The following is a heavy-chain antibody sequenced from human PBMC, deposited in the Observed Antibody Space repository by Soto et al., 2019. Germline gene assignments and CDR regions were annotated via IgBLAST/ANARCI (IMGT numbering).Heavy chain of an antibody. CDR1: GFTFSSYW. J-gene: IGHJ1*01. Sequence: EVQLVESGGGLVQPGGSLRLSCAASGFTFSSYWMIWVRQATGKGLEWVANIKQDGSEKYYVDSVKCRFTISRDNAKNSLYLQMSSLIAVDTPVYYCSRALIGYSILYWGQGSLVSVSS. CDR3: SRALIGYSILY. D-gene: IGHD2-8*01. CDR2: IKQDGSEK. V-gene: IGHV3-7*01.